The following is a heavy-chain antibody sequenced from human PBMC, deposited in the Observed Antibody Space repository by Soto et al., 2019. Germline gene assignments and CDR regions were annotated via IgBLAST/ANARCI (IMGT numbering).Heavy chain of an antibody. D-gene: IGHD6-19*01. Sequence: PGESLKISCKGSGYSFTSYWIGWVRQMPGKGLEWMGIIYPGDSDTRYSPSFQGQVTISADKSISTAYLQWSSLKASDTAMYYCARHGWYKDYYYYGMDVWGQGTTVTVSS. CDR1: GYSFTSYW. J-gene: IGHJ6*02. CDR3: ARHGWYKDYYYYGMDV. V-gene: IGHV5-51*01. CDR2: IYPGDSDT.